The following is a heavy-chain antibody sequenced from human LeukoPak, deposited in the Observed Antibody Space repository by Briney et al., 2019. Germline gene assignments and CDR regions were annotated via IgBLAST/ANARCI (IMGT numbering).Heavy chain of an antibody. V-gene: IGHV4-59*08. J-gene: IGHJ4*02. Sequence: KTSETLSLTCTVSGGSISSYYWSWIRQPPGKGLEWIGYIYYSGSTNYNPSLKSRVTISVDTSKNQFSLKLSPVTAADTAVYYCARSKSMIVDYWGQGTLVTVSS. D-gene: IGHD3-22*01. CDR3: ARSKSMIVDY. CDR2: IYYSGST. CDR1: GGSISSYY.